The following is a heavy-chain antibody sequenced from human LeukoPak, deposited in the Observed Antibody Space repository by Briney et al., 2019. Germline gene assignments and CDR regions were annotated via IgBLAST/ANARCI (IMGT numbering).Heavy chain of an antibody. D-gene: IGHD2-2*01. CDR2: IIPILGIA. Sequence: SVKVSCKASGGTFSSYAISWVRQAPGQGLEWMGRIIPILGIANYAQKFRGRVTMTGDTSISTAYMELSSLISEDTAVYYCARAIRNQLLSDHWGPGTLVTVSS. CDR3: ARAIRNQLLSDH. J-gene: IGHJ4*02. CDR1: GGTFSSYA. V-gene: IGHV1-69*04.